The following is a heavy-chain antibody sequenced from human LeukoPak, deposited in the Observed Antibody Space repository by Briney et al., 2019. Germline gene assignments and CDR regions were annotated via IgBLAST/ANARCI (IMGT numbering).Heavy chain of an antibody. CDR3: AKEDRRGRHFDY. J-gene: IGHJ4*02. V-gene: IGHV3-7*03. D-gene: IGHD3-16*01. Sequence: PGGSLRLSCAASGFTFSSYWMSWVRQAPGKGLEWVANIKQDGSEKYYADSVKGRFTISRDNAKNSLYLQMNSLRAEDTALYYCAKEDRRGRHFDYWGQGTLVTVSS. CDR2: IKQDGSEK. CDR1: GFTFSSYW.